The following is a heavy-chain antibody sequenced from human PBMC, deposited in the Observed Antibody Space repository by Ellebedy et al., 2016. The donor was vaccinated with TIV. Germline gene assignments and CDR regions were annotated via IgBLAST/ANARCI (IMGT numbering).Heavy chain of an antibody. CDR2: INPNSGDT. CDR3: ATPVNGPRRYYYGMDV. J-gene: IGHJ6*02. V-gene: IGHV1-2*02. Sequence: ASVKVSXXTSGYTFTGYYMHWVRQAPGQGLEWMGWINPNSGDTYYAQKFQARVTMTRDTSIRTVYMEVSRLRSDDTAVYYCATPVNGPRRYYYGMDVWGQGTTVTVSS. CDR1: GYTFTGYY. D-gene: IGHD2-8*01.